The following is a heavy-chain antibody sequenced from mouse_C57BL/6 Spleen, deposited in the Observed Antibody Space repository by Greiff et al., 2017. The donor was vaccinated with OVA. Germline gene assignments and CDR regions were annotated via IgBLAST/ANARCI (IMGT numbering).Heavy chain of an antibody. CDR2: IYPGDGDT. D-gene: IGHD1-1*01. Sequence: VQLQQSGPGLVKPGASVKISCKASGYAFSSSWMNWVKQRPGKGLEWIGRIYPGDGDTNYNGTFKGKATLTADKSSSTAYLQLSSLTSEDSAVYFCASGYYGSSYRYIDDWGKGTTVTVSS. J-gene: IGHJ1*03. CDR3: ASGYYGSSYRYIDD. V-gene: IGHV1-82*01. CDR1: GYAFSSSW.